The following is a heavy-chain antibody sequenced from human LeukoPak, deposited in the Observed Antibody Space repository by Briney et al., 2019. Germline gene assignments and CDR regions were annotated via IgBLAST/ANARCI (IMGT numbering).Heavy chain of an antibody. J-gene: IGHJ4*02. V-gene: IGHV4-38-2*02. Sequence: SETLSLTCTVSGYSISSGYYWGWIRQPPGKGLEWIGSIYHSGSTYYNPSLKSRVTISVDTSKNQFSLKLSSVTAADTAVYYCARSDYYDSSGQYDYWGQGTLVTVSS. CDR1: GYSISSGYY. CDR2: IYHSGST. CDR3: ARSDYYDSSGQYDY. D-gene: IGHD3-22*01.